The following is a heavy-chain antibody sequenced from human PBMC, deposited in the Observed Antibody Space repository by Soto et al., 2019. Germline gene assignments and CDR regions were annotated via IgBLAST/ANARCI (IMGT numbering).Heavy chain of an antibody. CDR1: GFTFSNAW. CDR3: TTAGRKRYYYDSSGIRHYYYGMDV. CDR2: IKSKTDGGTT. Sequence: EVQLVESGGGLVKPGGSLRLSCAASGFTFSNAWMNWVRQAPGKGLEWVGRIKSKTDGGTTDYAAPVKGRFTISRDDSKNTLYLQMNSMKTEDTAVYYCTTAGRKRYYYDSSGIRHYYYGMDVWGQGTTVTVSS. V-gene: IGHV3-15*07. J-gene: IGHJ6*02. D-gene: IGHD3-22*01.